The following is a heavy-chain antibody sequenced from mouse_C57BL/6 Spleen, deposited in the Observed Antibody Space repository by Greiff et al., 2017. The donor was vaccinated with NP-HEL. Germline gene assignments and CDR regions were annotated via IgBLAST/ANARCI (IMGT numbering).Heavy chain of an antibody. CDR3: ARSNYSNSMDY. J-gene: IGHJ4*01. CDR2: IYPGGGYT. CDR1: GYTFTNYG. D-gene: IGHD2-5*01. V-gene: IGHV1-63*01. Sequence: VQLQQSGAELVRPGTSVKMSCKASGYTFTNYGIGWAQQRPGHGLEWIGDIYPGGGYTNYNEKFKGKATLAADKSSSTAYMQFSSLTSENSAIYCCARSNYSNSMDYWGQGTSVTVSS.